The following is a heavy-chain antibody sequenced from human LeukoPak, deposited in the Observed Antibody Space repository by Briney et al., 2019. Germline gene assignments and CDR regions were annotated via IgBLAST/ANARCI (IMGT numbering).Heavy chain of an antibody. J-gene: IGHJ3*02. D-gene: IGHD2-21*01. CDR1: GYTFAKYW. V-gene: IGHV5-51*01. CDR2: IYPGDSDT. CDR3: ARQLLRGAFDI. Sequence: GESLKISCQASGYTFAKYWIGWVRQMPGKGLEWMGIIYPGDSDTRYSPSFQGQVTISADKSISTAYLQWSSLRASDTAMYYCARQLLRGAFDIWGQGTMVTVSS.